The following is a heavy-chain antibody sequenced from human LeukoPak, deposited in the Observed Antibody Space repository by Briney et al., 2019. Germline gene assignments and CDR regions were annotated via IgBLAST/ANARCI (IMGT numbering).Heavy chain of an antibody. CDR3: AKSYDYGDYVGGRQNWYFAL. CDR2: ISRDGSDK. J-gene: IGHJ2*01. D-gene: IGHD4-17*01. CDR1: GFTFSSYA. V-gene: IGHV3-30*18. Sequence: GRSLRLSCTASGFTFSSYAMHWVRQAPGKGLEWVAVISRDGSDKHHADSVKGRFTISRDNSKNTLSLQMNSLRAEDTALYYCAKSYDYGDYVGGRQNWYFALWGRGTLVTVSP.